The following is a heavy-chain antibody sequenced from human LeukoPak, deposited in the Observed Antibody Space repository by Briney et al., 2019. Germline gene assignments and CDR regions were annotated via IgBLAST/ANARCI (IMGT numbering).Heavy chain of an antibody. CDR2: ISAYNGNT. V-gene: IGHV1-18*01. J-gene: IGHJ4*02. CDR1: GYTFTSYG. D-gene: IGHD3-22*01. CDR3: ARVDAPNYYDSSGYYQNDY. Sequence: ASVKVSCKASGYTFTSYGISWVRQAPGQGLEWMGWISAYNGNTNYAQKLQGRVTMTTDTSTSTAYTELRSLRSDDTAVYYCARVDAPNYYDSSGYYQNDYWGQGTLVTVSS.